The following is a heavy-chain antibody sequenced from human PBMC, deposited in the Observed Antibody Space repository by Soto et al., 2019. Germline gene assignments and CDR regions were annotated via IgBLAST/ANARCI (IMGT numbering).Heavy chain of an antibody. J-gene: IGHJ2*01. Sequence: QVPLVQSGAEVKKPGASVRVSCKASGYTFTNYGISWVRQAPGQGLERMGWVGPYNGNTDHAQNFQGRVTMTTDTSTNTAYMELGSLRSDDTALYYCARCYCSLGSCYTCWHFDLWGRGTLVTVSS. CDR3: ARCYCSLGSCYTCWHFDL. CDR2: VGPYNGNT. CDR1: GYTFTNYG. D-gene: IGHD2-15*01. V-gene: IGHV1-18*04.